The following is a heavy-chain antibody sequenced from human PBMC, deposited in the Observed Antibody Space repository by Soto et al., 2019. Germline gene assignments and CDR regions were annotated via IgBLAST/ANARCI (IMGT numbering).Heavy chain of an antibody. CDR2: ISGSGGST. V-gene: IGHV3-23*01. J-gene: IGHJ6*02. Sequence: GGSLRLSCAASGFTFSSYAMSWVRQAPGKGLEWVSAISGSGGSTYYADYVKGRFTISRDNSKNTLYLQMNSLRAEDTAVYYCAKPTDDYGDYYGMDVWGQGTTVTVSS. D-gene: IGHD4-17*01. CDR3: AKPTDDYGDYYGMDV. CDR1: GFTFSSYA.